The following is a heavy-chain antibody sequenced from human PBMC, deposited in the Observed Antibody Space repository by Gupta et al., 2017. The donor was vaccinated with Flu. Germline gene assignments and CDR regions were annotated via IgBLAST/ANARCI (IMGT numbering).Heavy chain of an antibody. V-gene: IGHV3-30*18. CDR2: ISYDGSNK. D-gene: IGHD5-18*01. Sequence: QVQLVESGGGVVQPGRSLRLSCAASGFTFSSYGMHWVRQAPGKGLEGVAVISYDGSNKYYADAGKGRFTISRDNSKNTRDLKMNSLRAEETAVYYCAKFGDTARIDDDAFDIGGQGTMVTVSS. CDR3: AKFGDTARIDDDAFDI. CDR1: GFTFSSYG. J-gene: IGHJ3*02.